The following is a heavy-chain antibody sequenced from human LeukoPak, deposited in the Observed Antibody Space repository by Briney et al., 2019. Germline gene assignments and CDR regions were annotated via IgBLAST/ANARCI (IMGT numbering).Heavy chain of an antibody. CDR2: IKSKTDGGTT. CDR3: TTSLGPHHDFWSGYLPYYYYYYMDV. D-gene: IGHD3-3*01. Sequence: PGGSLRLSCAASGFTFSNSWMSWVRQAPGKGLEWVGRIKSKTDGGTTDYAAPVKGRFTISRDDSKNTLYLQMNSLKTEDTAVYYCTTSLGPHHDFWSGYLPYYYYYYMDVWGKGTTVTVSS. V-gene: IGHV3-15*01. CDR1: GFTFSNSW. J-gene: IGHJ6*03.